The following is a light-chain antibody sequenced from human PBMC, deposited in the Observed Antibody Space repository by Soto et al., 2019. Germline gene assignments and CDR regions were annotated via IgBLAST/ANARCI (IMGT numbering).Light chain of an antibody. CDR2: EVS. J-gene: IGLJ1*01. V-gene: IGLV2-8*01. Sequence: QSALTQPPSASGSPGQSVTISCTGTSSDVGGYNYFSWYQQHPGKAPKLMIYEVSKRPSGVPDRFSGSKSGNTASLTVSGLQAEDEADYYCSSYAGSNNSYVFGTGTKLTVL. CDR1: SSDVGGYNY. CDR3: SSYAGSNNSYV.